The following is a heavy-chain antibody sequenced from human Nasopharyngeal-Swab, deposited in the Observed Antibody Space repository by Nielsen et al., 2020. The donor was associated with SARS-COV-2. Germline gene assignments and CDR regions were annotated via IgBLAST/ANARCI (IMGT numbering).Heavy chain of an antibody. CDR2: INPNTGDT. J-gene: IGHJ4*02. CDR1: GYIFIGYY. V-gene: IGHV1-2*06. D-gene: IGHD3/OR15-3a*01. Sequence: ASVKVSCKASGYIFIGYYMHRVRQAPGQGLEWMGRINPNTGDTNYAQKFQGRVSMTRDTALTTVYMELTGLRSDDTAVYFCVKDGQPPGPWGQGTLVTVSS. CDR3: VKDGQPPGP.